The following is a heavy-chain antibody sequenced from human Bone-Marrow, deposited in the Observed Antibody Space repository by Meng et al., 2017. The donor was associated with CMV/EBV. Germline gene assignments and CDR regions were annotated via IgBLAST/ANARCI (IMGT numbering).Heavy chain of an antibody. Sequence: GGSLRLSCAASRFTFSYYSMNWVRQAPGKGLEWVSSISSSSTYIYYADSVKGRFTISRDNAKNSLFLQMNSLRAEDTAVYYRALKFGGYALANWGQGTLVTVST. J-gene: IGHJ4*02. CDR3: ALKFGGYALAN. D-gene: IGHD3-10*01. CDR1: RFTFSYYS. CDR2: ISSSSTYI. V-gene: IGHV3-21*01.